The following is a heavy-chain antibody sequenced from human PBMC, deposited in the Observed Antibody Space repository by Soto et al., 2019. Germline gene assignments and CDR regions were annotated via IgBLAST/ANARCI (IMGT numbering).Heavy chain of an antibody. V-gene: IGHV4-59*01. CDR3: ARGPTVDKALVAFDY. J-gene: IGHJ4*02. Sequence: PSETLAVTCTVSVGSISIYYWSWIRQPPGKGLEWIGYIYYSGSTNYNPSPKSRVTISVDTSKNQFSLKLSSVTAVDTAVYYCARGPTVDKALVAFDYWGQGTMVTVSS. CDR1: VGSISIYY. CDR2: IYYSGST. D-gene: IGHD5-18*01.